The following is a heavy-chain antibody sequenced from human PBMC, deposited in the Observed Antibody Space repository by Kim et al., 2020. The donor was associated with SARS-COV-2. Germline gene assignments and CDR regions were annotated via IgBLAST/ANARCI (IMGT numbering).Heavy chain of an antibody. Sequence: THHADPTKGRFTISRDKSKNTLYLQMNSLRAEDTAVYYCAKGPNYFDYWGQGTLVTVSS. V-gene: IGHV3-23*03. CDR2: T. CDR3: AKGPNYFDY. J-gene: IGHJ4*02.